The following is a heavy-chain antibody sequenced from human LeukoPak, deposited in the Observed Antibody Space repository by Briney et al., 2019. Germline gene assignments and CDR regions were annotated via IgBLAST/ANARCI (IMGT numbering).Heavy chain of an antibody. V-gene: IGHV4-59*08. CDR2: IYYSGST. D-gene: IGHD3-10*01. CDR1: GGSINGYY. Sequence: TSETLSLTCTVSGGSINGYYWSWIRQPPGKGLEGIGYIYYSGSTNYNPSLKSRVTISVDTSNNKFSLKLTPLTAADTAVYYCVRHLSGGRPAFDIWGQGTMVTVSS. J-gene: IGHJ3*02. CDR3: VRHLSGGRPAFDI.